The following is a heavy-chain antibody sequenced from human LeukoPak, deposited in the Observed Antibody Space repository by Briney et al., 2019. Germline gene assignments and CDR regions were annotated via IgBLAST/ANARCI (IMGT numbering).Heavy chain of an antibody. D-gene: IGHD6-19*01. Sequence: GGSLRLSCAASGFTFSDYYMSWIRQAPGKGLEWVSYISSSGSIIYYADSVKGRFTISRDNAKNSLYLQMNSLRAEDTAVYYCASQPLKGIAVAEVYWGQGTLVTVSS. CDR3: ASQPLKGIAVAEVY. J-gene: IGHJ4*02. V-gene: IGHV3-11*01. CDR1: GFTFSDYY. CDR2: ISSSGSII.